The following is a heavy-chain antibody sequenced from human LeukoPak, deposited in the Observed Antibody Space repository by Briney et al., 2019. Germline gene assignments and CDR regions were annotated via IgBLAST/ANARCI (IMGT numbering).Heavy chain of an antibody. J-gene: IGHJ5*02. CDR3: ATSPAGYSSGGWFDP. CDR2: IIPIFGTA. D-gene: IGHD6-19*01. CDR1: GGTFSSYA. V-gene: IGHV1-69*05. Sequence: SVKVSYKASGGTFSSYAISWVRQAPGQGLEWLGRIIPIFGTANYAQKFQGRVTITTNESTSTAYMELSILRSEDTAVYYCATSPAGYSSGGWFDPWGQGTLVTVSS.